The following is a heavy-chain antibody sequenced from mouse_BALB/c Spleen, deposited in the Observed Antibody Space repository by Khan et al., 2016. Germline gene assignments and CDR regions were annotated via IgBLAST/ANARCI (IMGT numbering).Heavy chain of an antibody. J-gene: IGHJ4*01. CDR2: INPGSSTI. D-gene: IGHD2-10*02. CDR3: ARTEYGNGAMDY. V-gene: IGHV4-2*02. CDR1: GFDFSRYW. Sequence: EVKLLESGGGLVQPGGSLNLSCAASGFDFSRYWMSWARQAPGKGQEWIGEINPGSSTINYTPSLKDKFIISRDNAKNTLYLQMSNVRSEDTAFNYCARTEYGNGAMDYGGQGTSVTVSS.